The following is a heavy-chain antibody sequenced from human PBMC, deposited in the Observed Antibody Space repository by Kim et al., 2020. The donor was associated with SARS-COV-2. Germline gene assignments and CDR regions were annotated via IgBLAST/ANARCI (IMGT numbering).Heavy chain of an antibody. J-gene: IGHJ4*02. CDR2: IWYDGSNK. Sequence: GGSLRLSCAASGFTFSSYGMHWVRQAPGKGLEWVAVIWYDGSNKYYADSVKGRFTISRDNSKNTLYLQMNSLRAEDTAVYYCARDIPPAAIPALDYWGQGTLVTVSS. CDR3: ARDIPPAAIPALDY. D-gene: IGHD2-2*02. CDR1: GFTFSSYG. V-gene: IGHV3-33*01.